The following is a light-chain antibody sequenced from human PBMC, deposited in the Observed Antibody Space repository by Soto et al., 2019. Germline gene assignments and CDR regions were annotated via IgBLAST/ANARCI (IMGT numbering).Light chain of an antibody. CDR1: QSVLYSSNNKNY. CDR2: WAS. V-gene: IGKV4-1*01. CDR3: QQYYSTPPLT. J-gene: IGKJ4*01. Sequence: DIVMTQSPDSLAVSLGERATINCKSSQSVLYSSNNKNYLAWYQQKPGQSPKLLIYWASTRESGVPDRFTGSGYGTDFTLTISSLQAEDVAVYYCQQYYSTPPLTFGGGTKVEIK.